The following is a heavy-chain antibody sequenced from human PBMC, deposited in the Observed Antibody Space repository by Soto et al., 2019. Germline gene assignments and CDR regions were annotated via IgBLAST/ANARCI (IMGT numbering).Heavy chain of an antibody. CDR3: ASGMSEYSRAEDGFDI. V-gene: IGHV1-69*12. CDR1: GGTSGRFH. Sequence: QVQLVQSGAEVKKPGSSVRVSCKASGGTSGRFHISWVRQAPGQGLEWMGGIIPIFGTANYAQKFQGRVTITADESTTRVKMNLGSVRSEDTAMYYCASGMSEYSRAEDGFDIWGQGTMVSVSS. D-gene: IGHD3-22*01. J-gene: IGHJ3*02. CDR2: IIPIFGTA.